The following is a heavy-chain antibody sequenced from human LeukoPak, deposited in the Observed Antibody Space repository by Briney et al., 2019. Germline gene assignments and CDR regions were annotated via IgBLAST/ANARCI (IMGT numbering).Heavy chain of an antibody. CDR1: GFTFSSYS. CDR3: ARDGREEFGSTFDY. D-gene: IGHD3-10*01. Sequence: SGGSLRLSCAASGFTFSSYSMNWVRQAPGQGLEWVSSISASRNHIYYADSVRGRFTISRDNAKNSLYLQMNSLRADDTAVYYCARDGREEFGSTFDYWGQGTLVTVSS. CDR2: ISASRNHI. V-gene: IGHV3-21*01. J-gene: IGHJ4*02.